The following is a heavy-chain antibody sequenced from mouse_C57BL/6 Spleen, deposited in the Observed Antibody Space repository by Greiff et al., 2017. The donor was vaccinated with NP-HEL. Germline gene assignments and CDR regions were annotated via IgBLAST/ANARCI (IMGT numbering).Heavy chain of an antibody. J-gene: IGHJ2*01. CDR2: INPYNGGT. CDR1: GYTLTDYY. CDR3: ATNWDPYFDY. V-gene: IGHV1-19*01. Sequence: EVQLQQSGPVLVKPGASVKMSCKASGYTLTDYYMNWVKQSHGKSLEWIGVINPYNGGTSYNQKFKGKATLTVDKSSSTAYMELNSLTSEDSAVYYCATNWDPYFDYWGQGTTLTVSS. D-gene: IGHD4-1*01.